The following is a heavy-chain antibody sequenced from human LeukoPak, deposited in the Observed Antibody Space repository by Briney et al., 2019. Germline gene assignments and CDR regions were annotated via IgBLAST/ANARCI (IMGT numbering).Heavy chain of an antibody. CDR2: ISSSSSYI. CDR1: GFTFSSYS. D-gene: IGHD4-17*01. V-gene: IGHV3-21*01. CDR3: ASPYGDYLDAFDI. J-gene: IGHJ3*02. Sequence: KAGGSLRLSCAASGFTFSSYSMNWVRQAPGKGLEWVSSISSSSSYIYYADSVEGRFTISRDNAKNSLYLQMNSLRAEDTAVYYCASPYGDYLDAFDIWGQGTMVTVSS.